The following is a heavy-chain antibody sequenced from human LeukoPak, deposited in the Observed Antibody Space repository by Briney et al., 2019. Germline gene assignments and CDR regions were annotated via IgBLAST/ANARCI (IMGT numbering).Heavy chain of an antibody. D-gene: IGHD6-19*01. CDR2: IYTSGST. V-gene: IGHV4-4*07. J-gene: IGHJ4*02. CDR1: GGSISSYY. Sequence: SETLSLTCTVAGGSISSYYWSWIRQPAGKGLEWIGRIYTSGSTNYNPSLKSGVTMSVDTSKNQFSLKLSSVTAADTAVYYCARDGQYSSGWYRHGLDYWGQGPLVTVSS. CDR3: ARDGQYSSGWYRHGLDY.